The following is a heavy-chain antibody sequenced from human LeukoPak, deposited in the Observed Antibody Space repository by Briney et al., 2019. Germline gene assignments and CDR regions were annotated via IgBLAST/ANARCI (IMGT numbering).Heavy chain of an antibody. V-gene: IGHV4-39*07. Sequence: PSETLSLTCTVSGGSISSSSYYWSWIRQPPGKGLEWIGEINHSGSTNYNPSLKSRVTISVDTSKNQFSLKLSSVTAADTAVYYCARLGSSHWDYGGNSGVDWGQGTLVTVSS. D-gene: IGHD4-23*01. CDR3: ARLGSSHWDYGGNSGVD. CDR2: INHSGST. CDR1: GGSISSSSYY. J-gene: IGHJ4*02.